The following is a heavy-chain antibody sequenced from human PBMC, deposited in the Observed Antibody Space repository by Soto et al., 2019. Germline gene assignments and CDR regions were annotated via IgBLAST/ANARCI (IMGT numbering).Heavy chain of an antibody. Sequence: EVQLLESGGGLVLPGGSLRLSCAGSGFTPTTTPLSWVRQPPGKGLEWVTTISGTASRTYYVDSVKGRFFISRDNSKNTVTLQMNTLTLDDTVVYYCAPSFRYFDNWGQGTRVTVSS. D-gene: IGHD3-9*01. J-gene: IGHJ4*02. CDR1: GFTPTTTP. CDR2: ISGTASRT. V-gene: IGHV3-23*01. CDR3: APSFRYFDN.